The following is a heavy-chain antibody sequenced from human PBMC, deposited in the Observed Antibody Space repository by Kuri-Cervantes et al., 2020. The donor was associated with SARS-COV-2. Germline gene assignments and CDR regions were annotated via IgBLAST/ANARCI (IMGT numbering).Heavy chain of an antibody. CDR2: IYYSGST. D-gene: IGHD2-15*01. CDR1: GGSISSSSYY. Sequence: SETLSLTCTVSGGSISSSSYYWGWIRQPPGKGLEWIGSIYYSGSTNYNPSLKSRVTISVDTSKNQFSLKLSSVTAADTAVYYCARHGWGYCSGGSCYLGAFDIWGQGTMVTVSS. J-gene: IGHJ3*02. V-gene: IGHV4-39*01. CDR3: ARHGWGYCSGGSCYLGAFDI.